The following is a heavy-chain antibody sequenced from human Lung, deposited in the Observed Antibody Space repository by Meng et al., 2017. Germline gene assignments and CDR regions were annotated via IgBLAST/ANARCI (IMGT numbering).Heavy chain of an antibody. J-gene: IGHJ4*02. CDR1: GGSFSTHT. V-gene: IGHV1-69*13. D-gene: IGHD1-14*01. CDR3: ARGRRNEPLFDY. CDR2: LIAVFDKT. Sequence: QVQVVQSGAEVKKPGSLAKVACKTSGGSFSTHTFSWVRQAPGQGLEWMGGLIAVFDKTKAAPRFQDRVTFTADESTSTAYMELSSLTFDDTAVYFCARGRRNEPLFDYWGQGTLVTVSS.